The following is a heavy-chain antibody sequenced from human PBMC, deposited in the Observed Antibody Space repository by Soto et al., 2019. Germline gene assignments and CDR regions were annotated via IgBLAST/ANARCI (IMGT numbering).Heavy chain of an antibody. Sequence: EVQLVESGGGLVQPGGSLRLSCAASGFTFSSYWMHWVRQAPGKGLVWVSRINSDGSSTSYADSVKGRFTISRDNAKNTLYLQMNSLRAEDTAVYYCASPSGRYSSGWYGVYGMDVWGQGTTVTVSS. CDR1: GFTFSSYW. CDR2: INSDGSST. D-gene: IGHD6-19*01. J-gene: IGHJ6*02. V-gene: IGHV3-74*01. CDR3: ASPSGRYSSGWYGVYGMDV.